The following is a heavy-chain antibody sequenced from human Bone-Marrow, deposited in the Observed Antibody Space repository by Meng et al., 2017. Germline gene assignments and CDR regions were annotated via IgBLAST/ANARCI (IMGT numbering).Heavy chain of an antibody. J-gene: IGHJ4*02. V-gene: IGHV3-15*01. CDR1: GFTFGDYA. CDR2: IKSKTDGGTT. CDR3: TSMVRGVKPVDY. D-gene: IGHD3-10*01. Sequence: GESLKISCTASGFTFGDYAMSWVRQAPGKGLEWVGRIKSKTDGGTTDYAAPVKGRFTISRDDSKNTLYLQMNSLKTEDTAVYYCTSMVRGVKPVDYWGQGTLVTVSS.